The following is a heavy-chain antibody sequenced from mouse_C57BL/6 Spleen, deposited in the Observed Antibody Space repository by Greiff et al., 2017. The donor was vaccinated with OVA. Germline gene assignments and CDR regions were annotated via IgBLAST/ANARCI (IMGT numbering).Heavy chain of an antibody. Sequence: DVMLVESGEGLVKPGGSLKLSCAASGFTFSSYAMSWVRQTPEKRLEWVAYIGSGGDYIYYADTVKGRFTISRDNARNTLYLQMSSLKSEDTAMYYCTSSYYDYDPHAMDYWGQGTSVTVSS. D-gene: IGHD2-4*01. V-gene: IGHV5-9-1*02. CDR1: GFTFSSYA. CDR3: TSSYYDYDPHAMDY. J-gene: IGHJ4*01. CDR2: IGSGGDYI.